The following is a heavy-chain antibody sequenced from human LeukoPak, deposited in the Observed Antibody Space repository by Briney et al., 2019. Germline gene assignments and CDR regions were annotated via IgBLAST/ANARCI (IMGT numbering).Heavy chain of an antibody. CDR2: ISGSGGST. V-gene: IGHV3-23*01. Sequence: GGSLRLSCAASGFTFSSYAMSWVRQAPGKGLEWVSAISGSGGSTYYADSVKGRFTISRDNSKNTLYLQMNSLRAEDTAVYYCAKVGWSIFGVVIIDYFDYWGQGTLVTVSS. D-gene: IGHD3-3*01. CDR1: GFTFSSYA. J-gene: IGHJ4*02. CDR3: AKVGWSIFGVVIIDYFDY.